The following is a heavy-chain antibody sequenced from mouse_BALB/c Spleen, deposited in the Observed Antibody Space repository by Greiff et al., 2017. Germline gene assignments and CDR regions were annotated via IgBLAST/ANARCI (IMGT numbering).Heavy chain of an antibody. CDR1: GNAFTNYL. CDR3: EISTYDFYPPLVY. V-gene: IGHV1-54*01. Sequence: QVQLQQSGAELVRPGTSVKVSCKASGNAFTNYLIEWLKQRPGQGLEWIGVINPGSGDTNYNEKFKGKATLTADKSSSTAYMQLSSLTSDDSAVFFCEISTYDFYPPLVYWGQGTLVTVSA. CDR2: INPGSGDT. J-gene: IGHJ3*01. D-gene: IGHD2-4*01.